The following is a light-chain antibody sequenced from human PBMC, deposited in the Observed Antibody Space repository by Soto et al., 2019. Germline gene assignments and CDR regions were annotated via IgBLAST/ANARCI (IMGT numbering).Light chain of an antibody. J-gene: IGKJ2*01. CDR3: QQCGSSPRYT. Sequence: EIVLTQSPGTLSFSPGERATLSCRASQSVSSNYLAWYQQKPGQAPRLLIYGASSRATGIPDRFSGSGSGTDFTLTISRLEPEDVAVYYCQQCGSSPRYTFGQGTKLEI. V-gene: IGKV3-20*01. CDR1: QSVSSNY. CDR2: GAS.